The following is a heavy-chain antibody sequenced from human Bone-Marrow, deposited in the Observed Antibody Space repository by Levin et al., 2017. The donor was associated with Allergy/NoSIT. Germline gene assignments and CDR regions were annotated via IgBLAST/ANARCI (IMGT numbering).Heavy chain of an antibody. CDR1: GFLVSNYE. D-gene: IGHD3-10*01. CDR2: ISSSGRTI. V-gene: IGHV3-48*03. Sequence: SCAASGFLVSNYEMDWVRQAPGKGLEWVSWISSSGRTIYYADSVKGRFTISRDNAKNSLYLQMNSLRAEDTALYFCASELEFGSYNAFDIRGQGTMVTVSS. J-gene: IGHJ3*02. CDR3: ASELEFGSYNAFDI.